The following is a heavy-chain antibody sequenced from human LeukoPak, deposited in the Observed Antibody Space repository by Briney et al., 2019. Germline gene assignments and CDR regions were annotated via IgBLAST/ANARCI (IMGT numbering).Heavy chain of an antibody. D-gene: IGHD6-13*01. CDR3: ARGSIAAALKEFDY. J-gene: IGHJ4*02. CDR2: ISYDGSNK. Sequence: PGGSLRLSCAASGFTFSSYGMHWVRQAPGKGLEWVAVISYDGSNKYYADSVKGRFTISRDNSKNTLYLQMNSLRAEDTAVYYCARGSIAAALKEFDYWGQGTLVTVSS. V-gene: IGHV3-30*03. CDR1: GFTFSSYG.